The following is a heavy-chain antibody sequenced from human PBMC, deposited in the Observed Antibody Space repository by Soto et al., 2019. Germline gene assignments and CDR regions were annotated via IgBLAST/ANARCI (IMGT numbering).Heavy chain of an antibody. V-gene: IGHV4-39*01. Sequence: QLQLQESGPGLVKPSETLSLTCTVSGGSISDDTYYWGWIRQPPGKGLEWIGSIYYSGTSSYNPSLKSRVTMSVDTSKKQLSLRLSSVTAADTAVYYCARLHCDSPNCVPLDPRGQGTLVIVSS. J-gene: IGHJ5*02. D-gene: IGHD2-2*01. CDR2: IYYSGTS. CDR1: GGSISDDTYY. CDR3: ARLHCDSPNCVPLDP.